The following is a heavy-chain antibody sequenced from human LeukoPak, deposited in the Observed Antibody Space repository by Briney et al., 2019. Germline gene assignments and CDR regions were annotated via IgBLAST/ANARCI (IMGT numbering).Heavy chain of an antibody. V-gene: IGHV4-34*01. Sequence: SETLSLTCTVYGGSFSGYYWSWIRQPPGQGLEWIGEINHSGSTNYNPSLKSRVTISVDTSKNQFSLKLSSVPAADTAVYYCARGRCSSTNCYGRLGLSWGDYYYYGMDVWGQGTTVTVSS. D-gene: IGHD2-2*01. CDR1: GGSFSGYY. CDR3: ARGRCSSTNCYGRLGLSWGDYYYYGMDV. J-gene: IGHJ6*02. CDR2: INHSGST.